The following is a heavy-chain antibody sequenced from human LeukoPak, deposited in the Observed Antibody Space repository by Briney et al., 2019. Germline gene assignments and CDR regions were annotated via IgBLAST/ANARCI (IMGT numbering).Heavy chain of an antibody. Sequence: SCKASGYTFTSYGISWVRQAPGKGLEWVALISFDGSNKYYADSVRGRFTISRDNSKNTLFLQMNSLRAEDTAVYYCARGRASGYCSTTSCSNNWFDPWGQGTLVTVSS. J-gene: IGHJ5*02. CDR1: GYTFTSYG. CDR3: ARGRASGYCSTTSCSNNWFDP. D-gene: IGHD2-2*01. CDR2: ISFDGSNK. V-gene: IGHV3-30-3*01.